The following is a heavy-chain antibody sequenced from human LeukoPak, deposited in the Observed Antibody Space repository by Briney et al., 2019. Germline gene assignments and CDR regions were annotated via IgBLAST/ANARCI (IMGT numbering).Heavy chain of an antibody. CDR1: GGSISSSSYY. J-gene: IGHJ4*02. V-gene: IGHV4-39*01. D-gene: IGHD6-13*01. Sequence: PSETLSLTCTVSGGSISSSSYYWGWIRQPPGKGLEWIRSIYYSGSTYYNPSLKSRVTISVDTSKNQFSLKLSSVTAADTAVYYCARQWSGYSSSWCLDYWGQGTLVTVSS. CDR3: ARQWSGYSSSWCLDY. CDR2: IYYSGST.